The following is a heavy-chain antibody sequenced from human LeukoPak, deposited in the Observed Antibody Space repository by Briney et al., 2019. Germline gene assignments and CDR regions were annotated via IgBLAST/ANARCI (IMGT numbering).Heavy chain of an antibody. Sequence: GGSLRLSCAASGFTFSNYGMHWVRQAPGKGLEWVAFIRYDGSNKYYADSVKGRFTISRDNSKNTLYLQMNSLRAEDTAVYYCAKFRPHGSGSYSYYFDYWGQGTLVTVSS. J-gene: IGHJ4*02. CDR3: AKFRPHGSGSYSYYFDY. CDR2: IRYDGSNK. CDR1: GFTFSNYG. V-gene: IGHV3-30*02. D-gene: IGHD3-10*01.